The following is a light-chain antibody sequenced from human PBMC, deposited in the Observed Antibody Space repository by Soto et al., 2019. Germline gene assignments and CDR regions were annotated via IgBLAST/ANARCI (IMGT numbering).Light chain of an antibody. V-gene: IGLV2-14*01. CDR2: DVS. CDR3: SSYTSSSIL. CDR1: SSEVGGYNY. Sequence: QSALTQPASVSGSPGQSITISCTGTSSEVGGYNYVSWYQQHPGKAPKLMIYDVSNRPSGVSNRFSGSNSGNTASLTISGLQAEDEADYYCSSYTSSSILFGGGTQLTVL. J-gene: IGLJ2*01.